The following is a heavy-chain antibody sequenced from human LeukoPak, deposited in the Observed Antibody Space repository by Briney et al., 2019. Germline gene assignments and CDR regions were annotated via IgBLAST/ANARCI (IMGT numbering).Heavy chain of an antibody. CDR1: GYTFTSYA. J-gene: IGHJ4*02. V-gene: IGHV1-3*01. CDR3: ARRAGAYSHPYDY. Sequence: ASVKVSCKASGYTFTSYAMHWVRQAPGQRLEWMGWINAGNGNTNFAQKFQGRVTMTRDTSISTVYMELSRLRSDDTAVYYCARRAGAYSHPYDYWGQGTLVTVSS. D-gene: IGHD4/OR15-4a*01. CDR2: INAGNGNT.